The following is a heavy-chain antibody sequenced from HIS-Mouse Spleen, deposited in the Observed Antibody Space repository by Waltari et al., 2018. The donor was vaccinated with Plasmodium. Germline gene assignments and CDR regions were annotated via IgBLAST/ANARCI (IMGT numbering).Heavy chain of an antibody. V-gene: IGHV1-2*02. J-gene: IGHJ4*02. CDR1: GYTFPGTY. Sequence: QGQLVQSGAEVKKPGASVKVSCKASGYTFPGTYMHWVRQAPGQGLEWMGWINPNSGGTNYAQKFQGRVTMTRDTSISTAYMELSRLRSDDTAVYYCARVGYSSGWYYFDYWGQGTLVTVSS. CDR3: ARVGYSSGWYYFDY. D-gene: IGHD6-19*01. CDR2: INPNSGGT.